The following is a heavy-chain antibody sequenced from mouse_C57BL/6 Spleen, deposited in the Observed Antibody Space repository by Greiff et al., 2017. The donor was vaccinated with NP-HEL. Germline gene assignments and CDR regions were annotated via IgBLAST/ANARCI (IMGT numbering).Heavy chain of an antibody. CDR2: IWSGGST. J-gene: IGHJ4*01. CDR1: GFSLTSYG. Sequence: QVQLQQSGPGLVQPSQSLSITCTVSGFSLTSYGVHWVRQSPGKGLEWLGVIWSGGSTDYNAAFISRLSISKDNSKSQVFFKMNSLQADDTAIYYCASPYYGSSFYYAMGYWGQGTSVTVSS. D-gene: IGHD1-1*01. CDR3: ASPYYGSSFYYAMGY. V-gene: IGHV2-2*01.